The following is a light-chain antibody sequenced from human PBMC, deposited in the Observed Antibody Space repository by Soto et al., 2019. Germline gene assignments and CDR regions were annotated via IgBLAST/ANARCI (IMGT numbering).Light chain of an antibody. V-gene: IGLV1-44*01. CDR1: SSNIGSNT. CDR3: VAWDDSLNGAV. J-gene: IGLJ7*01. Sequence: QPVLTQPPSASGTPGQRVTISCSGSSSNIGSNTVNWYQQPPGTAPKLLIYSNNQRPSGVPDRFSGSKSGTSASLAISGLQSEDEADYYCVAWDDSLNGAVFGGGTQLTVL. CDR2: SNN.